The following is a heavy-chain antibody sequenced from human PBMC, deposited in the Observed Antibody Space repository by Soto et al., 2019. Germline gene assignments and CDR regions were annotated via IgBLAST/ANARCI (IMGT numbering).Heavy chain of an antibody. Sequence: QVQLQQWGAGLLKPSETLSLTCAVYGGSFSGYYWSWIRQPPGKGLEWIGEINHSGSTNYNPSLKRRVTISVDTSKNQFSLKLSSVTAADTAVYYCARGPRRIAARPFYYYMDVWGKGTTVTVSS. CDR3: ARGPRRIAARPFYYYMDV. CDR2: INHSGST. J-gene: IGHJ6*03. D-gene: IGHD6-6*01. V-gene: IGHV4-34*01. CDR1: GGSFSGYY.